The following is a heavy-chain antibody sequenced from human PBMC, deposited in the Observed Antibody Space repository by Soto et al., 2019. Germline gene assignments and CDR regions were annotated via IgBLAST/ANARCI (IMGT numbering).Heavy chain of an antibody. Sequence: PSQTVSLTCDISGESVSTKTATWDWIRQSPSRGIEWLGRTYYRSKWYNDYAVSVKSRITINPDTSKNQFSLQLNSVTPEDTAVYYCARERCIAARARGEYYYYYGMDVWGQGTTVTVSS. CDR1: GESVSTKTAT. V-gene: IGHV6-1*01. D-gene: IGHD6-6*01. J-gene: IGHJ6*02. CDR2: TYYRSKWYN. CDR3: ARERCIAARARGEYYYYYGMDV.